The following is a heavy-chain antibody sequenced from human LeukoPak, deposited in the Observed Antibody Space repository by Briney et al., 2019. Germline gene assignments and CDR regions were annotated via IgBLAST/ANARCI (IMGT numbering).Heavy chain of an antibody. CDR2: ISGSGGST. CDR1: GFTFSSYA. Sequence: GGSLRLSCAASGFTFSSYAMSWVRQAPGKGLEWVSAISGSGGSTYYADSVKGRFTISRDNSKNTLYLQMNSLRAEDTAVYYCAKDPDHFLEWLSTDYWGQGTLVTVSS. CDR3: AKDPDHFLEWLSTDY. D-gene: IGHD3-3*01. J-gene: IGHJ4*02. V-gene: IGHV3-23*01.